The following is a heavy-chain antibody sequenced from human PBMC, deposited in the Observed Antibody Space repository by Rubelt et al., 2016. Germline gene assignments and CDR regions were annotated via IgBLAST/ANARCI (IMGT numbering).Heavy chain of an antibody. CDR2: ISGSGGST. V-gene: IGHV3-23*01. CDR3: ARVIGYCSGGACNLIDYYYMDV. D-gene: IGHD2-15*01. J-gene: IGHJ6*03. Sequence: GVLVQPGGSLRLSCAASGFTFSNFAMTWVRQAPGRGLEWVSSISGSGGSTYYADFARGRFTISRDNANNSLHLEMNSLRAEDTAVYFCARVIGYCSGGACNLIDYYYMDVWGKGTTVTVSS. CDR1: GFTFSNFA.